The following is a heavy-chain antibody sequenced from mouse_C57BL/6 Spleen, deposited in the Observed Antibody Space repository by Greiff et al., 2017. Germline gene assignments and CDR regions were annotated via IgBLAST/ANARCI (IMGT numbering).Heavy chain of an antibody. V-gene: IGHV1-72*01. Sequence: QVQLQQPGAELVKPGASVKLSCKASGYTFTSYWMHWVKQRPGRGLEWIGRIDPNSGGTKYNEKFKSKATLTVDKPSSAAYMQLSSLTSEDSAVYYCARSGSSPRYWYFDVWGTGTTVTVSS. J-gene: IGHJ1*03. D-gene: IGHD1-1*01. CDR2: IDPNSGGT. CDR3: ARSGSSPRYWYFDV. CDR1: GYTFTSYW.